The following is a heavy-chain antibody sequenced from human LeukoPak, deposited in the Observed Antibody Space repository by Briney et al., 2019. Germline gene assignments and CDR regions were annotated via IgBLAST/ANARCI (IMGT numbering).Heavy chain of an antibody. CDR2: IWYDGSNK. Sequence: GGSLRLSCAASGFTFSFYGMHWVRQAPGKGLEWVTVIWYDGSNKYYADSVKGRFTISRDNSKNTLYLQMNSLRAEDTAVYYCAKAGYYGSGSYSIDYWGQGTLVTVSS. V-gene: IGHV3-30*02. D-gene: IGHD3-10*01. J-gene: IGHJ4*02. CDR3: AKAGYYGSGSYSIDY. CDR1: GFTFSFYG.